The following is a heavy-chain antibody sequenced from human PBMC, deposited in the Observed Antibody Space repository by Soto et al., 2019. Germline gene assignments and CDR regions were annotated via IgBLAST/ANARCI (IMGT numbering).Heavy chain of an antibody. CDR3: AHRETYCTNGVCYWWFDP. CDR1: GFSLSTSGVG. V-gene: IGHV2-5*02. D-gene: IGHD2-8*01. CDR2: IYWDDDK. J-gene: IGHJ5*02. Sequence: QITLKESGPTLVKPTQTLTLTCTFSGFSLSTSGVGVGWIRQPPGKALEWLALIYWDDDKRYSPSLKSRLTITKDTSKNQVVLTMTNMDPVDTATYYCAHRETYCTNGVCYWWFDPWGQGTLVTVSS.